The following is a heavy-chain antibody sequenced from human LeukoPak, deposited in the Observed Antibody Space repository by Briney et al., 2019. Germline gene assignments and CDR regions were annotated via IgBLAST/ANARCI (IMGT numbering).Heavy chain of an antibody. Sequence: SETLSLTCTVSGGSISSYYWSWIRQPPGKGLEWIGYIYYSGSTNYNPSLKSRVTISVDTSKNQFSLKLSSVTAADTAVYYCATPYYYDSSDHGTGAFDIWGQGTMVTVSS. V-gene: IGHV4-59*08. D-gene: IGHD3-22*01. CDR3: ATPYYYDSSDHGTGAFDI. CDR2: IYYSGST. CDR1: GGSISSYY. J-gene: IGHJ3*02.